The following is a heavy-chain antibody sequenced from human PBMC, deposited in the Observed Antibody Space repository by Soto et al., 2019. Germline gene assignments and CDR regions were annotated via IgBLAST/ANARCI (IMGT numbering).Heavy chain of an antibody. J-gene: IGHJ4*02. Sequence: GGSLRLSCAASGFTFSSYAMSWVRQAPGKGLEWVSAISGSGGSTYYADSVKGRFTISRDNSKNTLYLQMNSLRAEDTAVYYCAKFGGAWITGTISYFDYWGQGTLVTVSS. CDR1: GFTFSSYA. CDR3: AKFGGAWITGTISYFDY. CDR2: ISGSGGST. V-gene: IGHV3-23*01. D-gene: IGHD1-7*01.